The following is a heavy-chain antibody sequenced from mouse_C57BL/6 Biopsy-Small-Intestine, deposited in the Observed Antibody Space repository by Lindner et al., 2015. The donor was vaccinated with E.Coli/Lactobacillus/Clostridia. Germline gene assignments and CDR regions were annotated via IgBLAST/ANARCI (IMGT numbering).Heavy chain of an antibody. V-gene: IGHV5-4*01. J-gene: IGHJ2*01. CDR2: ISDGGSYT. D-gene: IGHD1-1*01. CDR1: GFTFSSYA. CDR3: ARDYYGSRHYFDY. Sequence: VQLQESGGGLVKPGGSLKLSCAASGFTFSSYAMSWVRQTPEKRLEWVATISDGGSYTYYPDNVKGRFTISRDNAKNNLYLQMSHLKSEDTAMYYCARDYYGSRHYFDYWGQGTTLTVSS.